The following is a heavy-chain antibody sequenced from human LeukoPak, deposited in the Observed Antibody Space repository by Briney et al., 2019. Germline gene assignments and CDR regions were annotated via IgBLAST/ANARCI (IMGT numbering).Heavy chain of an antibody. J-gene: IGHJ6*02. CDR2: IWYDGKNE. CDR1: GSTFRSYG. V-gene: IGHV3-33*01. CDR3: ASLGYCSSTSCYGYYYGMDV. Sequence: GGSLRLSCAASGSTFRSYGMHWVRQAPGKGLEWVADIWYDGKNEHFADSVKGRFTISRDNSKNTLYLQMNSLRAEDTAVYFCASLGYCSSTSCYGYYYGMDVWGQGTTVTVSS. D-gene: IGHD2-2*01.